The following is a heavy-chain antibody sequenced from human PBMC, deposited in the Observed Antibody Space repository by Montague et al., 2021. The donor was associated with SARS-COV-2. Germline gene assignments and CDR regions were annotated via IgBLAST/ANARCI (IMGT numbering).Heavy chain of an antibody. CDR2: IYYSGST. V-gene: IGHV4-39*07. CDR1: GGSISSSSYY. Sequence: SETLSLTCTVSGGSISSSSYYWGWIRQPPGKGLEWIGSIYYSGSTYYNPSLKSRVTISVDTSKNQFSLKLSSVTAADTAVYYCARDWSLRFDSLIGPRHYYDGIDVWGQGTTVTVSS. D-gene: IGHD3-9*01. J-gene: IGHJ6*02. CDR3: ARDWSLRFDSLIGPRHYYDGIDV.